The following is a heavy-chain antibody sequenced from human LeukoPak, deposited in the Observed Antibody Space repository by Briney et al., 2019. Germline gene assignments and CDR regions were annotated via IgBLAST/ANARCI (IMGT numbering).Heavy chain of an antibody. CDR3: AKSRYGDYEV. CDR1: GFTFSSYG. CDR2: ISYDGSNK. D-gene: IGHD4-17*01. V-gene: IGHV3-30*18. Sequence: GGSLRLSCAASGFTFSSYGMHLVRQAPGKGLEWVAVISYDGSNKYYADSVKGRFTISRDNSKNTLYLQMNSLRAEDTAVYYCAKSRYGDYEVWGQGTLVTVSS. J-gene: IGHJ4*02.